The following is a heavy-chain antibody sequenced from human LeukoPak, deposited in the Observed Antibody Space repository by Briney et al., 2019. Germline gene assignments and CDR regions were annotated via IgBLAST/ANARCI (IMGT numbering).Heavy chain of an antibody. Sequence: SETLSLTCTVSGGSTSSNYYWGWIRQPPGKDLEWIGSIYYSGSTYYNPSLKSRVTISVDRSKNQFSLKLSSVTAADTAVYYCARGSGYDFDYWGQGTLVTVSS. J-gene: IGHJ4*02. CDR1: GGSTSSNYY. V-gene: IGHV4-39*07. CDR2: IYYSGST. D-gene: IGHD5-12*01. CDR3: ARGSGYDFDY.